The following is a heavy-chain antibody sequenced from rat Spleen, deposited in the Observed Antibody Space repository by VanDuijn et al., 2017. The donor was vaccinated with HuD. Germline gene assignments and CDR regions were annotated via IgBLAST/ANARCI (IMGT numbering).Heavy chain of an antibody. Sequence: EVRLVESGGGLVQPGRSLKVSCVASGFTFNNYWMTWIRQAPGNGLEWVASITETGDKSYYADSVKGRFTFSRDNTKNTLYLQMNSLTSADTATYYCTRGSLGSGRLNWFVYWGQGTLVTVSS. J-gene: IGHJ3*01. D-gene: IGHD4-6*01. CDR1: GFTFNNYW. CDR3: TRGSLGSGRLNWFVY. V-gene: IGHV5-31*01. CDR2: ITETGDKS.